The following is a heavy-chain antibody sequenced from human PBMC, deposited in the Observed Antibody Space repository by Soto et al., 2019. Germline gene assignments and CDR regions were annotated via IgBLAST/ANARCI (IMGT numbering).Heavy chain of an antibody. J-gene: IGHJ5*02. CDR2: ISHDGSNT. CDR3: AKDHDRQIVRGQVSEFDP. V-gene: IGHV3-30*18. CDR1: GFAFSAYG. Sequence: QVQLVESGGGVVQPGRSLRLSCAASGFAFSAYGMHWVRQAPGKGLEWVAVISHDGSNTYYTDSVKGRFTISRDKSQNTLYLQMNRLRVQDTALYFCAKDHDRQIVRGQVSEFDPWGQGALVTVSS. D-gene: IGHD1-26*01.